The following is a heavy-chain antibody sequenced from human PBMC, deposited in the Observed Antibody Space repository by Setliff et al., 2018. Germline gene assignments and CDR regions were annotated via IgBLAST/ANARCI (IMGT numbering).Heavy chain of an antibody. Sequence: ASVKVSCKASGYTFTAYYMHWVRQAPGQGPEWMGWINPDSGATNFAQKFQGRVTMTRDTSTTTAYMDLNSLRSDDTATYFCARDRDVSTIFGVAIPAASGLGYWGQGTLVTVSS. D-gene: IGHD3-3*01. CDR1: GYTFTAYY. V-gene: IGHV1-2*02. CDR3: ARDRDVSTIFGVAIPAASGLGY. J-gene: IGHJ4*02. CDR2: INPDSGAT.